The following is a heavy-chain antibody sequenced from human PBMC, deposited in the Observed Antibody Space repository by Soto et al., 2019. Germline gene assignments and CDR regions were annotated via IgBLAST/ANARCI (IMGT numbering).Heavy chain of an antibody. CDR1: GYIFVNYG. J-gene: IGHJ6*02. V-gene: IGHV1-18*01. CDR2: ISPYTGNT. CDR3: VMVDNYVTPTPQDV. D-gene: IGHD3-16*01. Sequence: QVQLVQSGDEVKKPGASVKVSCKASGYIFVNYGIAWVRQAPGQGLEWMGWISPYTGNTHSATQVQGRLTMTTDTXXSTAYMDLGSLTSDETAVYYCVMVDNYVTPTPQDVWGQGTTVTVSS.